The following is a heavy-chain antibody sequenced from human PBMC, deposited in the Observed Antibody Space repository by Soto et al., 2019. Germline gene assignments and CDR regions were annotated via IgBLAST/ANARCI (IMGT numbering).Heavy chain of an antibody. J-gene: IGHJ4*01. D-gene: IGHD6-6*01. CDR3: ARGEQLVHFDS. CDR1: GYIFPDYY. Sequence: AAVKFYCKASGYIFPDYYVHWVRQAPGEGLDWMGRINPNGGGTNYAQKFEGWVTMTTDTSISTAYMELSRLNFDDTAVYYCARGEQLVHFDSLGQGTLV. CDR2: INPNGGGT. V-gene: IGHV1-2*04.